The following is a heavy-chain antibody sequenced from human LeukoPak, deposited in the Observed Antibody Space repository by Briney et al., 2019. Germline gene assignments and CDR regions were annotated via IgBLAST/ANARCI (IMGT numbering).Heavy chain of an antibody. J-gene: IGHJ3*02. CDR2: VYPSGNT. CDR1: GGSTRSDY. Sequence: SETLSLICTVSGGSTRSDYWSWIRQPPGKGLEWIGYVYPSGNTHYNPSLQSRLTISLDTSKSQFSLKLSSVTAADTAVYYCARLPGYAFDIWGQGTMVTVSS. V-gene: IGHV4-4*09. D-gene: IGHD1-1*01. CDR3: ARLPGYAFDI.